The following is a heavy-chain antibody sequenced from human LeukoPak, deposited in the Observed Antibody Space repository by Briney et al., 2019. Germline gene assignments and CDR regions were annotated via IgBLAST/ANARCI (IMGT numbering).Heavy chain of an antibody. D-gene: IGHD6-13*01. CDR1: GFTFSSYS. Sequence: GRSLRLSCAASGFTFSSYSMHWVRQAPGKGLEWVAVIWYDGSNKYYADSVKGRFTISRDNSKNTLYLQMNSLRAEDTAVYYCARDFIAAAGDDYWGQGTLVTVSS. V-gene: IGHV3-33*01. CDR2: IWYDGSNK. CDR3: ARDFIAAAGDDY. J-gene: IGHJ4*02.